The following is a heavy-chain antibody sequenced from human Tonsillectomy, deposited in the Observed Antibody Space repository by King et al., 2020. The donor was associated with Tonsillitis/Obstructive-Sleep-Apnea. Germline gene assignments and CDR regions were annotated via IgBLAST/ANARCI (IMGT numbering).Heavy chain of an antibody. J-gene: IGHJ4*02. CDR2: LNQDGSEK. V-gene: IGHV3-7*04. CDR3: ARDLF. Sequence: QLVQSGGGLVQPGGSLRLSCAASGFTFSSFWRSWVRQAPGKGLEWGANLNQDGSEKYYVDSVKGRFTISRDNAKKLLYLQMNSLRAEDTAVYYCARDLFWGQGTLVTVSS. CDR1: GFTFSSFW.